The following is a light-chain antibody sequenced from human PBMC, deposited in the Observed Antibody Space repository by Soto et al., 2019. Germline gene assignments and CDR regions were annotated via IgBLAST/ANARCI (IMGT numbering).Light chain of an antibody. CDR1: QGISTW. CDR2: DAS. J-gene: IGKJ1*01. CDR3: QHYNSYSEA. V-gene: IGKV1-5*01. Sequence: DIQMTQSPYTLSASVGDRVTITCRASQGISTWLAWYQQKPGKAPKLLIYDASSLESGVPSRFSGSGSGTEFTLTISSLQPDDFATYYCQHYNSYSEAFGQGTKVDIK.